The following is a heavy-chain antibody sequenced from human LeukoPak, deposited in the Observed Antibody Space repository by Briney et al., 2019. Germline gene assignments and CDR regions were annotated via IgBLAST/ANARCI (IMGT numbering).Heavy chain of an antibody. V-gene: IGHV1-2*02. CDR1: GYTFTGYY. J-gene: IGHJ5*02. CDR2: INPSRGGT. Sequence: GASVKVSCKASGYTFTGYYMHWVRQAPGQGLEWMGWINPSRGGTNSAQKFQGRVTMTKDTSINAAYMELNKLTSDDTAVYYCGRGNKSFDPWGQGTLVTVSS. CDR3: GRGNKSFDP.